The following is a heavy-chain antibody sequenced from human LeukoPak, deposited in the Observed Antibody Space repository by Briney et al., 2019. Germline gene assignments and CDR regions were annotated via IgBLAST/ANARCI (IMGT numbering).Heavy chain of an antibody. J-gene: IGHJ4*02. Sequence: PSETLSLTCAVYGGSFSGYYWSWIRQPPGKGLEWIGEINHSGSTNYNPSLKSRVTISVDTSKNQFSLKLSSVTAADTAVYYCARSDILTGYNFDYWGQGTLVTVSS. CDR2: INHSGST. CDR1: GGSFSGYY. V-gene: IGHV4-34*01. CDR3: ARSDILTGYNFDY. D-gene: IGHD3-9*01.